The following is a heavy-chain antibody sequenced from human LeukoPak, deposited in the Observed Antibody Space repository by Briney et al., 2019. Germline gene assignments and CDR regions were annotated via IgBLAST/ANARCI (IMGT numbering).Heavy chain of an antibody. CDR2: IIPIFGTA. CDR1: GGTFSSYA. J-gene: IGHJ6*03. Sequence: SVKVSCKASGGTFSSYAISWVRQAPGQGLEWMVGIIPIFGTANYAQKFQGRVTITADESTSTAYMELSSLRSEDTAVYYCAGGSSGYGYYYYMDVWGKGTTVTVSS. D-gene: IGHD3-22*01. CDR3: AGGSSGYGYYYYMDV. V-gene: IGHV1-69*13.